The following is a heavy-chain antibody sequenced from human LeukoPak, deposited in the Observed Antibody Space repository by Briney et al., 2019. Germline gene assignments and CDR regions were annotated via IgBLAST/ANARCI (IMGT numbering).Heavy chain of an antibody. Sequence: HPGRSLRLSCAASGFTFDDYAMHWVRQAPGKGLEWVSGISWNSGSIGYADSVKGRFTISRDNARNSLYLQMNSLRAEDTALYYCTKEIDRRDGYWLDYWGQGTLVTVSS. CDR1: GFTFDDYA. J-gene: IGHJ4*02. CDR3: TKEIDRRDGYWLDY. D-gene: IGHD5-24*01. CDR2: ISWNSGSI. V-gene: IGHV3-9*01.